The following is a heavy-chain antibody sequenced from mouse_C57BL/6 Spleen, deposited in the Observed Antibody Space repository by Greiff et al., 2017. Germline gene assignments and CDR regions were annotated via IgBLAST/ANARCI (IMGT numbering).Heavy chain of an antibody. V-gene: IGHV5-16*01. J-gene: IGHJ4*01. CDR1: GFTFSDYY. Sequence: EVKLVESEGGLVQPGSSMKLSCTASGFTFSDYYMAWVRQVPEKGLEWVANINYDGSSTYYLDSLKSRFIISRDNAKNILYLQMSSLKSEDTATYYCARAFYGYDVGSFYAMDYWGQGTSVTVSS. D-gene: IGHD2-9*01. CDR2: INYDGSST. CDR3: ARAFYGYDVGSFYAMDY.